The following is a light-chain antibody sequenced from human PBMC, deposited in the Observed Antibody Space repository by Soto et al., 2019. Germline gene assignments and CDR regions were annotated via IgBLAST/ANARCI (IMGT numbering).Light chain of an antibody. J-gene: IGKJ1*01. Sequence: DIQMTQSPSTLSASVGDRVIITCRASQTISSWLAWYQQKPGKAPKLLIYKASSLESGVPSRFSGSGSGTEFTLTISSLQPDDFATYYCQHYNSYSEAVGQGTKVDIK. CDR1: QTISSW. CDR3: QHYNSYSEA. CDR2: KAS. V-gene: IGKV1-5*03.